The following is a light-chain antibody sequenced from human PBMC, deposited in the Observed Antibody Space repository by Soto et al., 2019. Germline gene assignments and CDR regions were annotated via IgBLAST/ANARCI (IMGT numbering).Light chain of an antibody. CDR1: TGAVTSGHY. CDR2: DAT. Sequence: QAVVTQEPSLTVSPGGTVTLTCGSSTGAVTSGHYPHWIQQKPGQAPRTLIHDATNKQSWTPARFSGSLLGGKAALTLSGAQPEDEGDYYCSLSYDGARIFGGGTKLTVL. CDR3: SLSYDGARI. J-gene: IGLJ2*01. V-gene: IGLV7-46*01.